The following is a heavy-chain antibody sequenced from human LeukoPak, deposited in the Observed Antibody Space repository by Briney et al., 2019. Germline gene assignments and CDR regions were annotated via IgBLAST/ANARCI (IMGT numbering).Heavy chain of an antibody. V-gene: IGHV3-48*02. CDR1: GFTFSSYS. Sequence: PGGSLRLSCAASGFTFSSYSMNWVRQAPGKGLEGVSYINSRSSSIDYADSVKGRFTISRDNAKKSLNLQMNSLRDEDTAVYYCAREPTGASDAFDIWGQGTMVTVSS. J-gene: IGHJ3*02. CDR2: INSRSSSI. D-gene: IGHD1-14*01. CDR3: AREPTGASDAFDI.